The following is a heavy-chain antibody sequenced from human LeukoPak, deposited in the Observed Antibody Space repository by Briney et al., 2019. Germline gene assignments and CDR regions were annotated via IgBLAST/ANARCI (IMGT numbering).Heavy chain of an antibody. Sequence: PSETLSLTCTVSGGSISSYYWSWIRQPPGKGLEWIGYIYYSGTTYYNPSLKSRVTISVDTSKNQFSLKLTSVTAADTAVYYCARISRGYSGYDPDYWGQGTLVTVSS. J-gene: IGHJ4*02. D-gene: IGHD5-12*01. CDR3: ARISRGYSGYDPDY. CDR2: IYYSGTT. CDR1: GGSISSYY. V-gene: IGHV4-59*12.